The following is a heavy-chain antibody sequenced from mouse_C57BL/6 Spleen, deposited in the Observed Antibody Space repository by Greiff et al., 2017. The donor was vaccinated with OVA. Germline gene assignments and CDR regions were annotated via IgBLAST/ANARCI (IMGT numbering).Heavy chain of an antibody. Sequence: QVQLQQPGAELVMPGASVKLSCKASGYTFTSYWMHWVKQTPGQGLEWIGEIDPSDSSTNYNKKFKGKSTLTVDKSSSTAYMQLSSLTSEDSAVYYCARYDGSSYLDYWGQGTTLTVSS. CDR3: ARYDGSSYLDY. D-gene: IGHD1-1*01. J-gene: IGHJ2*01. CDR1: GYTFTSYW. CDR2: IDPSDSST. V-gene: IGHV1-69*01.